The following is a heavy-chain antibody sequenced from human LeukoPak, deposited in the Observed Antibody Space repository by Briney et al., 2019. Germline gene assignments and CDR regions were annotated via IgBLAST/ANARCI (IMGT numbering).Heavy chain of an antibody. V-gene: IGHV4-59*01. CDR2: IYYSGST. CDR1: GGSISSYY. D-gene: IGHD5-18*01. Sequence: SETLSLTCTVSGGSISSYYWSWIRQPPGKGLEWIGYIYYSGSTNYNPSLKSRVTISADTSKNQFSLKLSSVTAADTAVYYCASTPYSYGVFDHWGQGTLVTVSS. CDR3: ASTPYSYGVFDH. J-gene: IGHJ4*02.